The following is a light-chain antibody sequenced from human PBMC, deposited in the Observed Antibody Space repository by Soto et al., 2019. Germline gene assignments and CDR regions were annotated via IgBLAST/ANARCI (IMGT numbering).Light chain of an antibody. Sequence: DIQMTQSPSTLSASVGDGVTITCRASQIIGSWLAWYQQKPGKAPKLLIYKATNLQSGVPSRFSGSGSGTDFSLTISSLQPEDSATYYCQQYEKFWTFGQGTKVDIK. CDR1: QIIGSW. J-gene: IGKJ1*01. CDR2: KAT. V-gene: IGKV1-5*03. CDR3: QQYEKFWT.